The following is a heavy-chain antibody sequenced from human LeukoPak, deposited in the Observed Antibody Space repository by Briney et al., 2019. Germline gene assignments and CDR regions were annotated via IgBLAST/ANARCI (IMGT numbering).Heavy chain of an antibody. Sequence: PGGSLRLSCAASGFTFSSYWMSWVRQAPGKGLEWVANIKQDGSEKYYVDSVKGRFTISRDNSKNTLNLHMNSLRAEDTAVYYCAKDPTHYRVWDYYETIGLSYWGQGTLVTVSS. V-gene: IGHV3-7*01. CDR3: AKDPTHYRVWDYYETIGLSY. CDR2: IKQDGSEK. D-gene: IGHD3-22*01. J-gene: IGHJ4*02. CDR1: GFTFSSYW.